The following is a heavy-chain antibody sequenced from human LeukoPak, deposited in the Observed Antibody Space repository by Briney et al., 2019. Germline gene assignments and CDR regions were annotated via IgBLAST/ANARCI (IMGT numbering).Heavy chain of an antibody. CDR2: IYYSGST. D-gene: IGHD3-3*01. Sequence: PSETLSLTCTVSGGSISSSGYYWGWIRQPPGKGLEWIGSIYYSGSTYYNPSLKSRVTISVDTSKNQFSLKLSSVTAADTAVYYCARDLGFWSGYYRYYYYYYMDVWGKGTTVTVPS. J-gene: IGHJ6*03. CDR3: ARDLGFWSGYYRYYYYYYMDV. CDR1: GGSISSSGYY. V-gene: IGHV4-39*07.